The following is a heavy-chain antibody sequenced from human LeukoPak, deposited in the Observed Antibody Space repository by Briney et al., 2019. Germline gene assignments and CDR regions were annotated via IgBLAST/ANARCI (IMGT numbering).Heavy chain of an antibody. Sequence: GGSLRLSCAASGFTFSSYWMHWVRHAPGKGLVWVSRINSDGSSTIYADSVKGRFTISRDNAKNTLYLQMNSLRAEDTAVYYCARDGSSGRANAFDIWGQGTMVTVSS. CDR3: ARDGSSGRANAFDI. J-gene: IGHJ3*02. CDR2: INSDGSST. CDR1: GFTFSSYW. D-gene: IGHD6-19*01. V-gene: IGHV3-74*01.